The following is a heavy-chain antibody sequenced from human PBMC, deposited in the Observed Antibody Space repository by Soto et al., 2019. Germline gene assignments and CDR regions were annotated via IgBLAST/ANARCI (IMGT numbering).Heavy chain of an antibody. D-gene: IGHD6-19*01. Sequence: ASVKVSCKASGGTFSSYAISWVRQAPGQGLEWMGGIIPIFGTANYAQKFQGRVTITADESTSTAYMELSSLRSEDTAVYYCATEMYSSGAVGAFDIWGQGTMVTVSS. CDR2: IIPIFGTA. J-gene: IGHJ3*02. CDR1: GGTFSSYA. V-gene: IGHV1-69*13. CDR3: ATEMYSSGAVGAFDI.